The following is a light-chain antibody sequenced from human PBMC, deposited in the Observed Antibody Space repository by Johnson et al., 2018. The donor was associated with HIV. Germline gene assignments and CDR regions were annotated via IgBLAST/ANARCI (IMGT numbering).Light chain of an antibody. CDR1: SSNIGNNY. Sequence: QSVLTQPPSVSAAPGQKVTISCSGSSSNIGNNYVSWYQQLPGTAPKLLIYENNKRPSGIPDRFSGSKSGTSATLGITGLPTGAEAEYYCGTWDSSLSSYVFATGTKVVVL. CDR3: GTWDSSLSSYV. CDR2: ENN. V-gene: IGLV1-51*02. J-gene: IGLJ1*01.